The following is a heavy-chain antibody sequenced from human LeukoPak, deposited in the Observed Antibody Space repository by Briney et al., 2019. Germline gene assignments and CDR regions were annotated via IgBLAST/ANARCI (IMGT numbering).Heavy chain of an antibody. J-gene: IGHJ6*02. CDR3: AKVSGGGLYYDGMDV. CDR1: GFTFNNYA. D-gene: IGHD1-14*01. V-gene: IGHV3-23*01. CDR2: ISGSGGTT. Sequence: GSLRLSCAASGFTFNNYAMNWVRQAPGKGLEWVSVISGSGGTTYYADSVKGRFTISRDSSKNTLYLQMNSLRAEDTAVYYCAKVSGGGLYYDGMDVWGQGTTVTVSS.